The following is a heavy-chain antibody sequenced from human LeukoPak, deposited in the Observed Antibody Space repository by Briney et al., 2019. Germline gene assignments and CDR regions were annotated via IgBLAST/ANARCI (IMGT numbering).Heavy chain of an antibody. CDR3: ARRGGSYFDY. CDR1: GGSIINYH. CDR2: IYYSGHT. J-gene: IGHJ4*02. V-gene: IGHV4-59*08. D-gene: IGHD1-26*01. Sequence: SETLSLTCTVSGGSIINYHWRWVRQSPGKGLEWMGSIYYSGHTNYDPSLNTRVTMSIDTSNNHFSLILTSVTAADTAVYYCARRGGSYFDYWGQGLLVTVSS.